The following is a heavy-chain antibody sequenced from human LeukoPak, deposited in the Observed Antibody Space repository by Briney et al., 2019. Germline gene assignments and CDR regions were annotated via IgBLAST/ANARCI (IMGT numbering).Heavy chain of an antibody. V-gene: IGHV3-7*05. CDR2: IIQSGGRN. CDR1: GFTFSRFW. Sequence: PGGSLRLSRAASGFTFSRFWMNWVRQAPGRGLEWVANIIQSGGRNNYVDSVKGGFIISRDNAKNSLFLEMSSLRADDTAVYFCARDVEGGTFDIWGQGTTVTVSS. J-gene: IGHJ3*02. D-gene: IGHD3-16*01. CDR3: ARDVEGGTFDI.